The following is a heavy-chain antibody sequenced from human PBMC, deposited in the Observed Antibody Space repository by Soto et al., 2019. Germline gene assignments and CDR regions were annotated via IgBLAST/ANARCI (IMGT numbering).Heavy chain of an antibody. CDR1: GYSFSAHY. CDR3: AREASTGYFDP. Sequence: ASVKVSCKPSGYSFSAHYIFWVRQAPGQGLEWMGWMHPSSGGTNFAQEFEGRVTLTRDTSLSTAYMELSGLKSDDTAVYYCAREASTGYFDPWGQGTLVTVSS. J-gene: IGHJ4*02. V-gene: IGHV1-2*02. D-gene: IGHD4-4*01. CDR2: MHPSSGGT.